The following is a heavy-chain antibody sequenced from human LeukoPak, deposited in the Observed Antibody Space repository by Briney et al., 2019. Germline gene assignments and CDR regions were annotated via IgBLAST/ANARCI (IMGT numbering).Heavy chain of an antibody. CDR2: IIPIFGTA. Sequence: GASVKVSCKASGGTFSSYAISWVRQAPGQGLEWMGGIIPIFGTANYAQKFQGRVTITADESTSTAYMELSSLRSEDTAVYYCARVRRSSGSFDYWGQGTLVTVSS. CDR3: ARVRRSSGSFDY. V-gene: IGHV1-69*13. J-gene: IGHJ4*02. D-gene: IGHD3-22*01. CDR1: GGTFSSYA.